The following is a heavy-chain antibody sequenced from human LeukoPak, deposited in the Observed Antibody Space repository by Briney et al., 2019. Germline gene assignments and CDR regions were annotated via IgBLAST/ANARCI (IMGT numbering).Heavy chain of an antibody. CDR3: ARQGYYCYMDV. CDR2: INHSGST. V-gene: IGHV4-34*01. J-gene: IGHJ6*03. CDR1: GGSFSGYY. Sequence: SETLSLTCAVYGGSFSGYYWSWIRQPPGKGLEWIGEINHSGSTNYNPSLKSRVTISVDTSKNQFSLKLSSVTAADTAVYYCARQGYYCYMDVWGKGTTVTISS.